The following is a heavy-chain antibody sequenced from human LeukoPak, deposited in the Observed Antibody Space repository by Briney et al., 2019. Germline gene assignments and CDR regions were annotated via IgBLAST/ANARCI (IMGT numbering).Heavy chain of an antibody. V-gene: IGHV3-23*01. CDR2: ISGSGGST. D-gene: IGHD3-22*01. Sequence: SGGSLRLSCAASGFTFSSYAMSWVRQAPGKGLEWVSAISGSGGSTYYADSVKGRFTISRDNSKNTLYLQMNSPRAEDTGVYYCAKDPYDSGGYYYSTVTPYFDYWGQGTLVTVSS. J-gene: IGHJ4*02. CDR1: GFTFSSYA. CDR3: AKDPYDSGGYYYSTVTPYFDY.